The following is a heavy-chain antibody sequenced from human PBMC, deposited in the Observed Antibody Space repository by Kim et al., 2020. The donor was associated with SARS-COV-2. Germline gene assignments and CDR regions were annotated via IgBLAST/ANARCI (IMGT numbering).Heavy chain of an antibody. Sequence: ADSVKGRFTISRDNAKNSLYLQMNSLRAEDTAVYYCRLGELSLFGYYFDYWGQGTLVTVSS. J-gene: IGHJ4*02. CDR3: RLGELSLFGYYFDY. D-gene: IGHD3-16*02. V-gene: IGHV3-11*01.